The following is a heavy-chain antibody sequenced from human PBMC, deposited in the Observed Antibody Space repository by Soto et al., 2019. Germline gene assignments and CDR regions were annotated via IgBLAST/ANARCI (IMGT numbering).Heavy chain of an antibody. CDR1: GGSISSYY. CDR3: ARALILTGYYIHDAFDI. D-gene: IGHD3-9*01. Sequence: SXTLSLTCTVSGGSISSYYWSWIRQPPGNGLEWIGYIYYSGSTNYNPSLKSRVTISVGTSKNQFSLKLSSVTAADTAVYYCARALILTGYYIHDAFDIWGQGTMVTV. V-gene: IGHV4-59*01. J-gene: IGHJ3*02. CDR2: IYYSGST.